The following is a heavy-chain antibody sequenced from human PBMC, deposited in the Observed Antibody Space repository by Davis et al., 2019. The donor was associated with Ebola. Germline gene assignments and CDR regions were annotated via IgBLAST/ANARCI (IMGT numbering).Heavy chain of an antibody. V-gene: IGHV4-4*02. J-gene: IGHJ6*02. D-gene: IGHD2-2*01. CDR3: ARGYCSNTSCLNYYYAMDV. CDR2: IYHSGST. CDR1: GGSISSSNW. Sequence: SETLSLTCAVSGGSISSSNWRSWVRQPPGKGLEWNGEIYHSGSTNYNPSLKSRVTISVDKSKNQFSLKLSSVTAADTAVYYCARGYCSNTSCLNYYYAMDVWGQGTTVTVSS.